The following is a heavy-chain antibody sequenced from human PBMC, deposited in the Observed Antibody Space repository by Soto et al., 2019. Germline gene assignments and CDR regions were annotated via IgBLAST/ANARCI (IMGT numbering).Heavy chain of an antibody. J-gene: IGHJ4*02. D-gene: IGHD5-18*01. CDR3: ARDAGGYSYGYYFDY. CDR1: GFTFSSYS. CDR2: ISSSSSYI. V-gene: IGHV3-21*01. Sequence: EVQLVASGGGLVKPGGSLRLSCAASGFTFSSYSMNWVRQAPGKGLEWVSSISSSSSYIYYADSVKGRFTISRDNAKNSLYLQMNSLRAEDTAVYYCARDAGGYSYGYYFDYWGQGTLVTVSS.